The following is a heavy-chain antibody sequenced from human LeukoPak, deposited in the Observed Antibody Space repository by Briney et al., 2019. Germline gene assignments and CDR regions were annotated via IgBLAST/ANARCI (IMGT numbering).Heavy chain of an antibody. CDR2: ISGSGGST. J-gene: IGHJ4*02. CDR3: AKDLLGYCSSTSCQSSNFDY. V-gene: IGHV3-23*01. Sequence: GGSLRLSCAASGFTFSSYAMSWVRQAPGKGLEWVSAISGSGGSTYYADSVKGRFTISRDNSKNTLYLQMNSPRAEDTAVYYCAKDLLGYCSSTSCQSSNFDYWGQGTLVTVSS. CDR1: GFTFSSYA. D-gene: IGHD2-2*01.